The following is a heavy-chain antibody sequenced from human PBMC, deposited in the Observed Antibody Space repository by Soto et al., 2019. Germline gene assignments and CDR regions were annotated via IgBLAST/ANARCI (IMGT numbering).Heavy chain of an antibody. CDR3: AGSLNADYYYYGMDV. V-gene: IGHV5-51*01. CDR2: IYPGDSDT. CDR1: GYSFTSYW. Sequence: PGESLKISCKGSGYSFTSYWIGWVRQMPGKGLEWMGIIYPGDSDTRYSPSFQGQVTISADKSISTAYLQWSSLKASDTAMYYCAGSLNADYYYYGMDVWGQGTTVTAP. J-gene: IGHJ6*02.